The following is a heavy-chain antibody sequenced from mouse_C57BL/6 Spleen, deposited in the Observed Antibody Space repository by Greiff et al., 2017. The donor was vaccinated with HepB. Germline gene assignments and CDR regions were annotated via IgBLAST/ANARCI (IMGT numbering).Heavy chain of an antibody. CDR1: GYTFTSYW. V-gene: IGHV1-69*01. CDR3: ASGDSSGPWFAY. D-gene: IGHD3-2*02. J-gene: IGHJ3*01. Sequence: VKLQQPGAELVMPGASVKLSCKASGYTFTSYWMHWVKQRPGQGLEWIGEIDPSDSYTNYNQKFKGKSTLTVDKSSSTAYMQLSSLTSEDSAVYYCASGDSSGPWFAYWGQGTLVTVSA. CDR2: IDPSDSYT.